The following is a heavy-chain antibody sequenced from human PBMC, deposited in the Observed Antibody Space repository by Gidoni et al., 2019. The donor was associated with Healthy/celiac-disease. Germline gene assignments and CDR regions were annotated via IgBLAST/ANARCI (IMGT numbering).Heavy chain of an antibody. Sequence: QVQLVESGGGVVQPGRSLRLSCAASGFTFSSYGMHWVRQAPGKGLEWVAVIWYDGSNKYYADSVKGRFTISRDNSKNTLYLQMNSLRAEDTAVYYCARDDRHLGELSLSYWGQGTLVTVSS. CDR1: GFTFSSYG. V-gene: IGHV3-33*01. CDR2: IWYDGSNK. CDR3: ARDDRHLGELSLSY. D-gene: IGHD3-16*02. J-gene: IGHJ4*02.